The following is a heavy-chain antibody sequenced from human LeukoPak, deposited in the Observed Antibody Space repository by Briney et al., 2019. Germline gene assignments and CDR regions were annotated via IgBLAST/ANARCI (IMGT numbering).Heavy chain of an antibody. CDR2: ISNTGSVI. V-gene: IGHV3-48*04. J-gene: IGHJ4*02. CDR3: ARPGVSYTLGN. CDR1: GSTFSSHT. Sequence: PGGSLRLSCAASGSTFSSHTMNWVRQAPGKGLEWVSYISNTGSVIYYADSVKGRFTISRDNAKNSLYLQMNSLRAEDTAVYYCARPGVSYTLGNWGQGTLVTVSS. D-gene: IGHD2/OR15-2a*01.